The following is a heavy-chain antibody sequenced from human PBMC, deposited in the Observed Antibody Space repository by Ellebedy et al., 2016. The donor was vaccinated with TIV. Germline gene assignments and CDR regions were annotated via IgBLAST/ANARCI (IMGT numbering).Heavy chain of an antibody. CDR1: GFTFSSYD. Sequence: PGGSLRLSCAASGFTFSSYDMHWVRQAPGKGLDWVALISYDGGDKYYADSVKGRFTISRDKSKNTLYLQVSSLRIEDTAVYYCARVFDSYYLDYWGQGTLVTVSS. D-gene: IGHD6-6*01. CDR3: ARVFDSYYLDY. J-gene: IGHJ4*02. V-gene: IGHV3-30-3*01. CDR2: ISYDGGDK.